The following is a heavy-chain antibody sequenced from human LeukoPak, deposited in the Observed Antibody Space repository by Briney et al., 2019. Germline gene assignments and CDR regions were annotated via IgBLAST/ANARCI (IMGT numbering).Heavy chain of an antibody. Sequence: GASVKVSCKASGYTFTGYYMHWVRQAPGQGLEWMGWINPNSGGTNYAQKFQGRVTMTRDTSISTAYMELSRLRSDDTAVYYCASTPASYYGDYSDCWGQGTLVTVSS. CDR3: ASTPASYYGDYSDC. CDR2: INPNSGGT. D-gene: IGHD4-17*01. V-gene: IGHV1-2*02. CDR1: GYTFTGYY. J-gene: IGHJ4*02.